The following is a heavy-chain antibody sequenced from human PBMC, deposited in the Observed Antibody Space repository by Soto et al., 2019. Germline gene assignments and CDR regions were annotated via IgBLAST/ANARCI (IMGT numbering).Heavy chain of an antibody. CDR2: ISPYSGYT. CDR1: GYSFMKYG. Sequence: ASVKVSCKGFGYSFMKYGINWVRQAPGQGLEWVGWISPYSGYTHSAQKFHGRLTLTTDTAASTAYMELRILRSADTALYYCAREASVLIPAAQPSRFDSWRQGILVTVSS. CDR3: AREASVLIPAAQPSRFDS. V-gene: IGHV1-18*01. D-gene: IGHD2-8*01. J-gene: IGHJ4*02.